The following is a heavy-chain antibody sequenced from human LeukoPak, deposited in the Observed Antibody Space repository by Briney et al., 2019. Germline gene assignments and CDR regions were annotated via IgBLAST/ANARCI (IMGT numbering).Heavy chain of an antibody. D-gene: IGHD6-13*01. CDR2: IIPILGIA. CDR3: ARLVSRQQLVPRDY. Sequence: SVKVSCKASGYTFTSYDISWVRQAPGQGLEWMGRIIPILGIANYAQKFQGRVTITADKSTSAAYMELSSLRSEDTAVYYCARLVSRQQLVPRDYWGQGTLVTVSS. V-gene: IGHV1-69*04. J-gene: IGHJ4*02. CDR1: GYTFTSYD.